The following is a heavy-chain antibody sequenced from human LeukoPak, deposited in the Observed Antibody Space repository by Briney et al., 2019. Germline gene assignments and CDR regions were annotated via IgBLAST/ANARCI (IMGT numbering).Heavy chain of an antibody. CDR2: ISYSGST. CDR1: GGSISSTSYY. CDR3: AREPAAAGLIKYSQGLDY. V-gene: IGHV4-39*07. D-gene: IGHD6-13*01. Sequence: PSETLSLTCTVSGGSISSTSYYWGWIRQPPGKGLEWIGSISYSGSTYYNPSLKSRVTISVDTSKNQLSQKLSSVTAADTAVYYCAREPAAAGLIKYSQGLDYWGQGTLVTVSS. J-gene: IGHJ4*02.